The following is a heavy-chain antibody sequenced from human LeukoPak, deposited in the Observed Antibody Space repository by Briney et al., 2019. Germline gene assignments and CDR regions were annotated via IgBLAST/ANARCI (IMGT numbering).Heavy chain of an antibody. CDR2: ISYDGSNK. V-gene: IGHV3-30-3*01. J-gene: IGHJ3*02. CDR1: GFTFSSYA. Sequence: GRSLRLSCAASGFTFSSYAMHWVRQAPGKGLEWVAVISYDGSNKYYADSVKGRFTISRDNSKNTLYLQMNSLRAEDTAVYYCARILNHYDFWSGYFEFDAFDIWGQGTMVTVSS. CDR3: ARILNHYDFWSGYFEFDAFDI. D-gene: IGHD3-3*01.